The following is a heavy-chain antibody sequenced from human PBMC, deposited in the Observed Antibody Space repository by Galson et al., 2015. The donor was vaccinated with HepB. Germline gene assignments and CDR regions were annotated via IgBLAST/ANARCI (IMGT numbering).Heavy chain of an antibody. V-gene: IGHV3-11*01. CDR3: ARVPRYQLLYSNHYYYYMDV. Sequence: SLRLSCAASGFTFSDYYMSWIRQGPGKGLEWVSYTSNSGSSIYYADSVKGRFTISRDNAKNSLYLHMNSLTAEDTAVYYCARVPRYQLLYSNHYYYYMDVWGKGTTVTVSS. D-gene: IGHD2-2*02. CDR2: TSNSGSSI. CDR1: GFTFSDYY. J-gene: IGHJ6*03.